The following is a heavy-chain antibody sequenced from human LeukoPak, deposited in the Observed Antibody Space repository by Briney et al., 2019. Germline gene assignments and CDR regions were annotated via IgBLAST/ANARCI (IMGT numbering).Heavy chain of an antibody. V-gene: IGHV1-2*02. D-gene: IGHD2-2*01. J-gene: IGHJ6*03. CDR3: ARGRYCSSTSCFVAYYYMDV. Sequence: APVKVSCKASGYTFTGYYLHWVRQAPGQGLEWMGWIKPNSGDTNYGQKFQGRVTMTRDTSVNTAYMELSRLRSDDTAVYYCARGRYCSSTSCFVAYYYMDVWGKGTTVTISS. CDR1: GYTFTGYY. CDR2: IKPNSGDT.